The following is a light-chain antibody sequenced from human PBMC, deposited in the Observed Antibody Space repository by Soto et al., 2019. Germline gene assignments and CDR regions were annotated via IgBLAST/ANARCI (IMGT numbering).Light chain of an antibody. J-gene: IGLJ1*01. CDR3: SSYSSSSTPSYV. Sequence: QSALTQPASVSGSPGQSITISCTGTVGLVSWYQQHPGKVPKLIIYDDTKRPSGVSSRFSGSKSGNTASLTISGLQTEDEADYYCSSYSSSSTPSYVFGTGTKVTVL. CDR1: VGL. CDR2: DDT. V-gene: IGLV2-14*02.